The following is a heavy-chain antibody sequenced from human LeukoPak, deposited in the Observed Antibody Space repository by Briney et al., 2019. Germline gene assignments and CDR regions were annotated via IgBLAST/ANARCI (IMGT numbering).Heavy chain of an antibody. V-gene: IGHV4-59*08. CDR1: GGSVTSYY. Sequence: SETLSLTCSVSGGSVTSYYWSWIRQPPGKGLEWIGHIHYSGSNNYNPSLKSRVTMFVDKSKNQISLRLSSVTAADTAVYYCARHGTVSSGSYFDYWGQGTHVSLS. CDR2: IHYSGSN. D-gene: IGHD1-26*01. J-gene: IGHJ4*03. CDR3: ARHGTVSSGSYFDY.